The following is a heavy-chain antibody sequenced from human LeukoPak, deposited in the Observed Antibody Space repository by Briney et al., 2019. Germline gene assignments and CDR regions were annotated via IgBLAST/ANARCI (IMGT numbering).Heavy chain of an antibody. CDR1: GFTFSSYS. D-gene: IGHD2-2*01. J-gene: IGHJ3*02. V-gene: IGHV3-48*02. CDR3: ARGRGQLLLGGDAFDI. Sequence: AGGSLRLSCAASGFTFSSYSMNWVRQAPGKGLEWVSYISSSSSTIYYADSVKGRFTISRDNAKNSLYLQMNSLRDEDTAVCYCARGRGQLLLGGDAFDIWGQGTMVTVSS. CDR2: ISSSSSTI.